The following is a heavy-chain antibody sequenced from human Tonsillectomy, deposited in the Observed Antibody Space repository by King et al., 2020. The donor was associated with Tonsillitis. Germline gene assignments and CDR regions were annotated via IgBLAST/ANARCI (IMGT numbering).Heavy chain of an antibody. J-gene: IGHJ3*02. D-gene: IGHD3-10*01. Sequence: QLQESGPGLVKPSETLSLTCTVSGDSISSSGYYWGWVRQPPGKGLQWIGSIFYSGSTYYNPSHKSRVTISRDTSKNLFSLQLTSVTAADTAVYYCARRPSLWHAFDIWGQGTMVTVSS. V-gene: IGHV4-39*07. CDR1: GDSISSSGYY. CDR2: IFYSGST. CDR3: ARRPSLWHAFDI.